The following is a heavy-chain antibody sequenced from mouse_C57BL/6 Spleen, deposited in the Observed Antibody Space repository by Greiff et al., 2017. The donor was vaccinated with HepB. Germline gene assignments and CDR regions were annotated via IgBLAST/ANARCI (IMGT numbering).Heavy chain of an antibody. CDR2: ISYDGSN. CDR3: ARRYYGSSFDY. CDR1: GYSITSGYY. Sequence: EVHLVESGPGLVKPSQSLSLTCSVTGYSITSGYYWNWIRQFPGNKLEWMGYISYDGSNNYNPSLKNRISITRDTSKNQFFLKLNSVTTEDTATYYCARRYYGSSFDYWGQGTTLTVSS. J-gene: IGHJ2*01. D-gene: IGHD1-1*01. V-gene: IGHV3-6*01.